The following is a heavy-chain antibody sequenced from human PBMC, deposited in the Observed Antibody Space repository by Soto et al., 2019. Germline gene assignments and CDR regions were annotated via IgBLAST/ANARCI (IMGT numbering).Heavy chain of an antibody. J-gene: IGHJ4*02. CDR2: ISGSGGST. D-gene: IGHD2-2*01. Sequence: GGSLRLSCAASGFTFSNYAMNWVRQAPGKGLEWVSAISGSGGSTYYADSVKGRFTISRDNSKNTLYLQMNSLRAEDTAVYYCAKRGYCSSTSCYDRPYYFDYWGQGTLVTVSS. V-gene: IGHV3-23*01. CDR1: GFTFSNYA. CDR3: AKRGYCSSTSCYDRPYYFDY.